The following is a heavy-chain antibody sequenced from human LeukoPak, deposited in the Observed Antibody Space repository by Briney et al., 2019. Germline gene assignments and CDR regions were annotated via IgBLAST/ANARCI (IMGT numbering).Heavy chain of an antibody. CDR2: IRSKANSYAT. Sequence: QSGGSLRLSCAASGFTFSGSAMPWVRQASGKGLEWVGRIRSKANSYATAYAASVKGRFTISRDDSKNTAYLQMHSLRAEDTAVYYCARDLGYSYGYESYWGQGTLVTVSS. V-gene: IGHV3-73*01. CDR1: GFTFSGSA. J-gene: IGHJ4*02. D-gene: IGHD5-18*01. CDR3: ARDLGYSYGYESY.